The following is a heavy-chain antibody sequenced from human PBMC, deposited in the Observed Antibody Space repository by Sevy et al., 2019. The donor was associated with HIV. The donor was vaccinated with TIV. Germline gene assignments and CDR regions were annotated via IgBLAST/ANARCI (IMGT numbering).Heavy chain of an antibody. Sequence: SETLSLTCSVSNASISSSSYYWGWVRQPPGKALEWIGIIYYSGTTYYSPSHKSRVTISVDTSKNQFSLDLRSMTATDTAVYYCVRHSDSRRLSWLDTWGQGILVTVSS. J-gene: IGHJ5*02. CDR1: NASISSSSYY. D-gene: IGHD2-15*01. CDR3: VRHSDSRRLSWLDT. CDR2: IYYSGTT. V-gene: IGHV4-39*01.